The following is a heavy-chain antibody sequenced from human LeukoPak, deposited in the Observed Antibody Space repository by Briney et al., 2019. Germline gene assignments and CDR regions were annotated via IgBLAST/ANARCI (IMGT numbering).Heavy chain of an antibody. CDR2: INTNTGNP. Sequence: ASVKVSCKASGYTFTNYTMNWVRQAPGQGLEWMGWINTNTGNPTYAQGFTGRFVFSLDTSVSTAYLQISSLKAEVTAVYYCARPKLRWSAYYYMDVWGKGTTVTVSS. J-gene: IGHJ6*03. D-gene: IGHD4-23*01. CDR1: GYTFTNYT. V-gene: IGHV7-4-1*02. CDR3: ARPKLRWSAYYYMDV.